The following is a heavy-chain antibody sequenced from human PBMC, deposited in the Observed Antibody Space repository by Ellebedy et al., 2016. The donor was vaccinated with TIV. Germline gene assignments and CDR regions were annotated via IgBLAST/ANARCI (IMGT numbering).Heavy chain of an antibody. CDR2: ISHDGSRK. CDR3: ARDLYSGEYDVFDY. V-gene: IGHV3-30-3*01. Sequence: PGGSLRLSCAVSGLTFSGYAMQWVRQAPGKGLEWVAVISHDGSRKEYADSVKGRFTISRDNSKSTLYLQMDNLRAEDTAVYYCARDLYSGEYDVFDYWGQGTLVTVSS. J-gene: IGHJ4*02. D-gene: IGHD4-17*01. CDR1: GLTFSGYA.